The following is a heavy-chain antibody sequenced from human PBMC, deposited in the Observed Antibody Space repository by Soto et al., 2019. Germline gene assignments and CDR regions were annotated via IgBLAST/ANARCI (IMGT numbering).Heavy chain of an antibody. CDR3: AGDPHGSGRNYYYYYYMDV. CDR2: INAGNGNT. Sequence: ASVKVSCTASGYTFTSYAMHWVRQAPGQRLEWMGWINAGNGNTKYSQKFQGRVTITRDTSASTAYMELSSLRSEDTAVYYCAGDPHGSGRNYYYYYYMDVWGKGTMVTVSS. J-gene: IGHJ6*03. V-gene: IGHV1-3*01. CDR1: GYTFTSYA. D-gene: IGHD3-10*01.